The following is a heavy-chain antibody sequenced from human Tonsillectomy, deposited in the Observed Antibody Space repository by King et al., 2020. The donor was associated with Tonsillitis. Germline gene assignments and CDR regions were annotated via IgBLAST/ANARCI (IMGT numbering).Heavy chain of an antibody. J-gene: IGHJ3*02. Sequence: VQLVESGGGLVQPGGSLRLSCAASGFTFSSYWMHWVRQAPGKGLVWVSRINSEGSSTSYADSVKGRFTISRDNAKNTLYLQMNSLRAEETAVYYCARGRESVHDSSGYSDAFDIWGQGTMVTVSS. CDR2: INSEGSST. D-gene: IGHD3-22*01. CDR1: GFTFSSYW. V-gene: IGHV3-74*01. CDR3: ARGRESVHDSSGYSDAFDI.